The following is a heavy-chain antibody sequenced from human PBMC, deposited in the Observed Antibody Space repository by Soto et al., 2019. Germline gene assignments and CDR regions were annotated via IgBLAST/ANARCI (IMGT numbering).Heavy chain of an antibody. CDR3: ARVRKRITIFGVVITGMDV. V-gene: IGHV1-18*01. D-gene: IGHD3-3*01. Sequence: QVQLVQSGAEVKKPGASVQVSCKASGYTFTSYGISWVRQAPGQGLEWMGWISAYNGNTNYAQKLQGRVTMTTDTSTSTAYMELRSLRSDDTAVYYCARVRKRITIFGVVITGMDVWGQGTTVTVSS. CDR1: GYTFTSYG. CDR2: ISAYNGNT. J-gene: IGHJ6*02.